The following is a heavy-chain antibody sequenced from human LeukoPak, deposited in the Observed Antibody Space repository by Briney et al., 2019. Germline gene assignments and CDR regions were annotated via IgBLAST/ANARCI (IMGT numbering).Heavy chain of an antibody. CDR1: GFTFSSYA. CDR3: ASGGNSYGYFDY. D-gene: IGHD5-18*01. V-gene: IGHV3-30*04. J-gene: IGHJ4*02. CDR2: ISYDGSNK. Sequence: GRSLRLSCAASGFTFSSYAMHWVRQAPGKGLEWVAVISYDGSNKYYADSVKGRFTISRDNSKNTLYLQMNSLRAEDTAVYYCASGGNSYGYFDYWGQGTLVTVSS.